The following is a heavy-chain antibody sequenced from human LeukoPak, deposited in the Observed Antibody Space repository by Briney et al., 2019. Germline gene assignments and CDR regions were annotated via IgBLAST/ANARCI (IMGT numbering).Heavy chain of an antibody. V-gene: IGHV1-18*01. CDR1: GYTFTSYG. CDR3: ARDYYDSSGYYPWDYGMDV. D-gene: IGHD3-22*01. Sequence: ASVKVSCKASGYTFTSYGISWVRPAPGQGLEWLGWISTYNGNTNYAQKFQGRVTITADKSTSTAYMELSSLRSEDTAVYYCARDYYDSSGYYPWDYGMDVWGQGTTVTVSS. CDR2: ISTYNGNT. J-gene: IGHJ6*02.